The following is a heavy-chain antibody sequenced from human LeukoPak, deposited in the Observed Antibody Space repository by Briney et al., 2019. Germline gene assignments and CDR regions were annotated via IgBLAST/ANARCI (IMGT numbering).Heavy chain of an antibody. CDR1: GFTSSSYE. Sequence: GGSLRLSCTASGFTSSSYEMNWVRQAPGKRLEWVSYISSSGSTTYYPDSVKGRFTISRDNAGNSLYLQMNSLRAEDTAVYYCARVSGVVTAPEYFQHRGQGTLVTVSS. CDR3: ARVSGVVTAPEYFQH. D-gene: IGHD2-21*02. J-gene: IGHJ1*01. V-gene: IGHV3-48*03. CDR2: ISSSGSTT.